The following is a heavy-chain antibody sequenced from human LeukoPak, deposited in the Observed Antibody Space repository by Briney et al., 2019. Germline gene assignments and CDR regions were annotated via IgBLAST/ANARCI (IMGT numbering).Heavy chain of an antibody. CDR1: GFTFSTYS. V-gene: IGHV3-21*01. CDR2: ISGSSVYI. J-gene: IGHJ4*02. CDR3: ARDPPYYDSSGDDYDY. Sequence: GGSLRLSCAASGFTFSTYSMNWVRQAPGKGLEWVSSISGSSVYIYYADSVKGRFTISRDNAKNSLYLQMNSLRAEDTAVYYCARDPPYYDSSGDDYDYWGRGTLVTVSS. D-gene: IGHD3-22*01.